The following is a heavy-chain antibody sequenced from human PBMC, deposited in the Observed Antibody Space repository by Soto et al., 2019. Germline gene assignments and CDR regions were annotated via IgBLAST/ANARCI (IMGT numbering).Heavy chain of an antibody. CDR3: ASDPYYSASGF. V-gene: IGHV3-11*01. CDR2: ISGDGTTI. CDR1: GFRFSDHY. Sequence: PGGSLRLSCAASGFRFSDHYMTWIRQAPGKGLEWVSKISGDGTTIYYADSVKGRFTVSRDNAKNSVYLQMNSLRAEDTAVYYCASDPYYSASGFWGQGTLVTVSS. D-gene: IGHD3-10*01. J-gene: IGHJ1*01.